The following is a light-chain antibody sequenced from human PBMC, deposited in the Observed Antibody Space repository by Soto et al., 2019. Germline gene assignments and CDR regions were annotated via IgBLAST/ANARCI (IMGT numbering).Light chain of an antibody. V-gene: IGKV3-15*01. CDR1: QGVSSN. J-gene: IGKJ4*01. Sequence: EIVMTQSPATLSVSPGERATLSCRASQGVSSNLAWYQQKPGQAPRLLIYGASTRATGIPGRFSGSGSGTEFTLTISSRQSEDFAVYYCQQYYNWPPLTFGGGTKVEIK. CDR2: GAS. CDR3: QQYYNWPPLT.